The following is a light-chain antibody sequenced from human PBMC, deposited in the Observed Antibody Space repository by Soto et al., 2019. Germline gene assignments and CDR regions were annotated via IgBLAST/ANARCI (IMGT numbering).Light chain of an antibody. J-gene: IGLJ1*01. CDR2: DVS. CDR1: STDVGAFNY. V-gene: IGLV2-14*03. CDR3: SSYTTSALYV. Sequence: QSALTQPASVSGSPGQSITISCAGTSTDVGAFNYVSWYQHHPGKGPKLLIFDVSSRPSGISTRFSGSKSANTASLTISGLQAEDEADYYCSSYTTSALYVFGTGTKVTVL.